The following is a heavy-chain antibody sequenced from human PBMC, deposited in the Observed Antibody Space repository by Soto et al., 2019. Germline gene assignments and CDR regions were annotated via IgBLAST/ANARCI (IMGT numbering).Heavy chain of an antibody. CDR3: AREDYYGSGSYYNAYYYYGMDV. V-gene: IGHV3-7*01. Sequence: QPGWSLRLSCAASGFTFSSYWMSWVRQAPGKGLEWVANIKQDGSEKYYVDSVKGRFTISRDNAKNSLYLQMNSLRAEDTAVYYCAREDYYGSGSYYNAYYYYGMDVWGQGTKVTVSS. D-gene: IGHD3-10*01. CDR1: GFTFSSYW. J-gene: IGHJ6*02. CDR2: IKQDGSEK.